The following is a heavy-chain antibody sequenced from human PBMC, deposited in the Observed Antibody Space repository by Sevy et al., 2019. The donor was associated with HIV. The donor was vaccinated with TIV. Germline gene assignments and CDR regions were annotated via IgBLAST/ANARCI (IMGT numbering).Heavy chain of an antibody. CDR3: ARGTKLQGIAARLDY. CDR1: GGSFSGYY. V-gene: IGHV4-34*01. Sequence: SETLSLTCAVYGGSFSGYYWSWIRQPPGKGLEWIGEINHSGSTNYNQSLKSRVTISVDTSKNQFSLKLSSVTAADTAVYYCARGTKLQGIAARLDYWGQGTLVTVSS. D-gene: IGHD6-6*01. CDR2: INHSGST. J-gene: IGHJ4*02.